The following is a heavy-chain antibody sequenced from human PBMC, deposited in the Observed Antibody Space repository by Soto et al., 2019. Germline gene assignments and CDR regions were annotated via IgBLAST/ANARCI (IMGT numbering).Heavy chain of an antibody. CDR1: GDSVSGNSVD. J-gene: IGHJ4*02. V-gene: IGHV6-1*01. Sequence: PSQTLSLTCAISGDSVSGNSVDWNWIRQSPSRGLEWLGRTYYRSKWHNDYAISVKSRITINPETAKNQFSLQLSSVTLEDTAVYYCARGNYDLLTGYYPIDYWGQGTLVTVSS. CDR3: ARGNYDLLTGYYPIDY. CDR2: TYYRSKWHN. D-gene: IGHD3-9*01.